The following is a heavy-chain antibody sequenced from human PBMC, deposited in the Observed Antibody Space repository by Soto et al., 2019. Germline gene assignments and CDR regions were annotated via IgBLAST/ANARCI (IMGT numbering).Heavy chain of an antibody. Sequence: QVQLVQSGAEVKKPGASVKVSCKASGYTFTSYDINWVRQATGQGLEWMGWMNPNSGNTGYAQKFQGRVTMTRNTSISTAYMELSSLRSEDTAAYYCFGVPAAMDAFDIWGQGTMVTVSS. CDR2: MNPNSGNT. V-gene: IGHV1-8*01. J-gene: IGHJ3*02. CDR3: FGVPAAMDAFDI. CDR1: GYTFTSYD. D-gene: IGHD2-2*01.